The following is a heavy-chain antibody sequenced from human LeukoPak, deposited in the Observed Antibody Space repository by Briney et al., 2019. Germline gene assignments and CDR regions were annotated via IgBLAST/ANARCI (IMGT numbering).Heavy chain of an antibody. CDR2: ISWNSGSI. CDR3: ATDIGSSGYYLGAFDI. CDR1: GFTFDDYA. J-gene: IGHJ3*02. V-gene: IGHV3-9*03. D-gene: IGHD3-22*01. Sequence: PGGSLRLSCAASGFTFDDYAMHWVRHAPGKGLEWVSGISWNSGSIGYADSVKGRFTISRDNAKNSLYLQMNSLRAEDMALYYGATDIGSSGYYLGAFDIWGQGTMVTVSS.